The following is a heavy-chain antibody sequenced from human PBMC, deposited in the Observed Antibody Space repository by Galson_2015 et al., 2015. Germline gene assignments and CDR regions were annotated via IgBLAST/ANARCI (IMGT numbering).Heavy chain of an antibody. CDR3: AKDRGYSGYGYSGMEV. CDR2: NSGSGGST. D-gene: IGHD5-12*01. V-gene: IGHV3-23*01. J-gene: IGHJ6*02. Sequence: SLRLSCAASGFTFNSYGMNWVRQAPGKGLEWVSGNSGSGGSTYHADSVKGRFTISRDISKNTLYLQMNSLRAEDTAVYYCAKDRGYSGYGYSGMEVWGQGTTVTASS. CDR1: GFTFNSYG.